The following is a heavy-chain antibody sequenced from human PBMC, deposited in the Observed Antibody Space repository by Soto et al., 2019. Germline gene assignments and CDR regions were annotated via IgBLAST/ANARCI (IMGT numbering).Heavy chain of an antibody. J-gene: IGHJ5*02. CDR3: ARGVTVSTA. Sequence: VQLVESGGGLVQPGGSLRLSCAASGFSISTPSMNWVRQAPGKGLEWVSFISSGNNAIYYADSVKGRFKISRDIAKNSVYLQMNSLGAEDTAVYYCARGVTVSTAWGQGTRVTVSS. D-gene: IGHD4-4*01. CDR1: GFSISTPS. CDR2: ISSGNNAI. V-gene: IGHV3-48*01.